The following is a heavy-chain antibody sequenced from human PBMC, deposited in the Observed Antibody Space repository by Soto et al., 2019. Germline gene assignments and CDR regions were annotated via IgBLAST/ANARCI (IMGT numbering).Heavy chain of an antibody. CDR1: GFTFSNHA. D-gene: IGHD3-10*01. Sequence: EVQLVESGGSLVKPGGSLGLSCAASGFTFSNHAMNWVRQAPGKGLEWVSSIDSSSSFIYYADSVKGRFTISRDNAKNSVYLQVSSLRAEDTAVYYCARDPLWFGEIGYFDYWGQGALVTVSS. V-gene: IGHV3-21*01. J-gene: IGHJ4*02. CDR3: ARDPLWFGEIGYFDY. CDR2: IDSSSSFI.